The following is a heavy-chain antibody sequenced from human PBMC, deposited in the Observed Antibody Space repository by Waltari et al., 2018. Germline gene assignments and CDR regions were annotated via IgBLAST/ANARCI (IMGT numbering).Heavy chain of an antibody. Sequence: QVQLQESGPGLVKPSETLSLTCSVSGGSITSSGYLWGWIRQSPGKGLEWIGSIYYSGGSYYNSSLKGRVTISEGTSKNQFSLELTSVTAADTAVYYCVRHDYDGDVNWFDPWGQGTLVTVSS. CDR2: IYYSGGS. V-gene: IGHV4-39*01. CDR1: GGSITSSGYL. CDR3: VRHDYDGDVNWFDP. D-gene: IGHD4-17*01. J-gene: IGHJ5*02.